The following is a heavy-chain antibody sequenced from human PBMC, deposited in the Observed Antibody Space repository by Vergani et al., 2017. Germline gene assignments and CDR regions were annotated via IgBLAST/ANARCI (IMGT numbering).Heavy chain of an antibody. Sequence: QVQLQESGPRLVRPSQTLSLTCIVSGGSINTGAYYWSWIRPPAGKGLEWIGRVYTSGMTNYNPSLKSRVTILVDRSKSQLSLKLTSVTAGDTAVYFCARELSYYYGSGSDDYNPYYYEGMDVWGPGTTVTVSS. D-gene: IGHD3-10*01. J-gene: IGHJ6*02. V-gene: IGHV4-61*02. CDR3: ARELSYYYGSGSDDYNPYYYEGMDV. CDR1: GGSINTGAYY. CDR2: VYTSGMT.